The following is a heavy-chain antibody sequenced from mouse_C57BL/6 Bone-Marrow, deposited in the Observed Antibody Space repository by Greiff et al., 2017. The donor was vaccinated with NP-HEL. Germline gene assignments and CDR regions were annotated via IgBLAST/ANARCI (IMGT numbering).Heavy chain of an antibody. D-gene: IGHD2-4*01. J-gene: IGHJ2*01. CDR1: GYTFTDYY. CDR2: INPNNGGT. Sequence: EVKLMESGPELVKPGASVKISCKASGYTFTDYYMNWVKQSHGKSLEWIGDINPNNGGTSYNQKFKGKATLTVDKSSSTAYMELRSLTSEDSAVYYCARRGRLRRFDYWGQGTTLTVSS. V-gene: IGHV1-26*01. CDR3: ARRGRLRRFDY.